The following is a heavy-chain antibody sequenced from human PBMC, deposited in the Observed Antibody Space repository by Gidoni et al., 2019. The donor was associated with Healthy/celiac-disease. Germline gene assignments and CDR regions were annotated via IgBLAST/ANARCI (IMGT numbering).Heavy chain of an antibody. CDR2: INPSGGST. D-gene: IGHD6-19*01. J-gene: IGHJ4*02. CDR3: ARDSSGWFGDY. Sequence: QVQLVQSGAEVKKPGASVKVSCKASGYTFTSYYMHWVRQAPGQGLEWMGVINPSGGSTSYAQKFQGRVTMTRDTSTSTVYMELSSLRSEDTAVYYCARDSSGWFGDYWGQGTLVTVSS. V-gene: IGHV1-46*01. CDR1: GYTFTSYY.